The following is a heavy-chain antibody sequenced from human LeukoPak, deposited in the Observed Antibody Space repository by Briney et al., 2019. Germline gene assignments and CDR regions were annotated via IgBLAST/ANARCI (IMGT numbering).Heavy chain of an antibody. CDR3: ARGVDY. Sequence: GGSLRLSCAASGFTFSSYSMNWVRQAPGKGLEWISHITSSSSTKYYADSVKGRFTISRDNAKNSLYLQMNSLRAEDTAVYYCARGVDYWGQGTLVTVSS. J-gene: IGHJ4*02. CDR2: ITSSSSTK. CDR1: GFTFSSYS. V-gene: IGHV3-48*01.